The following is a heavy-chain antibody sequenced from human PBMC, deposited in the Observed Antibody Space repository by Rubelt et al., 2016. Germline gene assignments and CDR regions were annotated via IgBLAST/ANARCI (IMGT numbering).Heavy chain of an antibody. D-gene: IGHD2-15*01. CDR1: GYTFINYG. J-gene: IGHJ4*02. CDR2: INPNSGGA. V-gene: IGHV1-2*02. CDR3: VRDGSLDY. Sequence: QVQLVQSGAEVKKPGASVKVSCKASGYTFINYGISWVRQAPGQGLEWMGWINPNSGGANYAQKFQGRVTMTRDTSISTAYMELSRLRSDDTAVYYCVRDGSLDYWGQGTLVTVSS.